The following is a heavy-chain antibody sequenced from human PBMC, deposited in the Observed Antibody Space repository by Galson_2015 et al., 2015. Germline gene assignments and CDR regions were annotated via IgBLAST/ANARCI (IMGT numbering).Heavy chain of an antibody. V-gene: IGHV1-69*13. CDR2: IIPIFGTA. CDR3: ARLAFIAAAGTPYFDY. Sequence: SVKVSCKASGGTFSSYAISWVRQAPGQGLEWMGGIIPIFGTANYAQKFQGGVTITADESTSTAYMELSSLRSEDTAVYYCARLAFIAAAGTPYFDYWGQGTLVTVSS. D-gene: IGHD6-13*01. J-gene: IGHJ4*02. CDR1: GGTFSSYA.